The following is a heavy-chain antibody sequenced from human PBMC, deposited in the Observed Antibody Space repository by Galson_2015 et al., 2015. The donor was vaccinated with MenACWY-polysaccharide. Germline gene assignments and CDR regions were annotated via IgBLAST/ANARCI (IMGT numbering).Heavy chain of an antibody. J-gene: IGHJ4*02. Sequence: SLRLSCAASGFTFNDFWLSWVRQAPGKGLEWVANINQYGSEKYYVDSVKGRFTISRDNAKNSLYLQMNSLRAEDTAVCYCARDGGRTIGTTQRGYWGQGTLATVSS. CDR1: GFTFNDFW. V-gene: IGHV3-7*01. CDR3: ARDGGRTIGTTQRGY. D-gene: IGHD1-1*01. CDR2: INQYGSEK.